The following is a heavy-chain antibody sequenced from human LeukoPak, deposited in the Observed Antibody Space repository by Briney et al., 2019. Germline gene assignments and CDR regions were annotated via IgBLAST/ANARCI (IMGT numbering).Heavy chain of an antibody. J-gene: IGHJ4*02. CDR1: GFTFSSFG. CDR3: AKGGSSSFYSDY. V-gene: IGHV3-30*02. Sequence: GGSLRLSCAASGFTFSSFGMHWVRQAPGKGLEWVAFVRYDGSNKYYADSVKGRFTISRDNSEKKVYLQMNSLRAEDTAVYYCAKGGSSSFYSDYWGQGTLVTVSS. CDR2: VRYDGSNK. D-gene: IGHD6-6*01.